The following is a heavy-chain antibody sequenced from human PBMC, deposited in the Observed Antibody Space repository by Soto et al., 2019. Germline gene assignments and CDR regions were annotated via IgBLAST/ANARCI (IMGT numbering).Heavy chain of an antibody. CDR2: MSSDGSYT. J-gene: IGHJ4*02. Sequence: PGGSLRLSCAASGFNFIRYGMHWVRQAPGKGLEWIAGMSSDGSYTPYADSMKGRFTISRDNPKNTPFLQMHSLRAEDTAVYFCARDADTSNHFSSFDSWGQGTLVTVSS. CDR1: GFNFIRYG. V-gene: IGHV3-33*05. D-gene: IGHD2-2*01. CDR3: ARDADTSNHFSSFDS.